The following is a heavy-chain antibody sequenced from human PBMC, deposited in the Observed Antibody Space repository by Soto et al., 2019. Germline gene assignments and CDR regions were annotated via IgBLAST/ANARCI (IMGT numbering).Heavy chain of an antibody. Sequence: GESLKISCMGSGYTFTNYWIGWVRLMPGKGLEWMGIINPADSDARYSPSFQGQVTISVDKSKSTAYLQWRSLKASDTAMYYCARDLPDSSFAYWGQGTLVTVSS. D-gene: IGHD6-6*01. V-gene: IGHV5-51*01. CDR1: GYTFTNYW. CDR2: INPADSDA. CDR3: ARDLPDSSFAY. J-gene: IGHJ4*02.